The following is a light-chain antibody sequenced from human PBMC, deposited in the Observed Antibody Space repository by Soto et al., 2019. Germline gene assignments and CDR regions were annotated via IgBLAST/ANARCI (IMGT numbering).Light chain of an antibody. CDR3: SSSAGSNNLGV. Sequence: QSVLTQPPCASGSPGQSVTISCVGTSSDVGGYDYVSWYQQHTGKAPKLIIYEVNKRPSGVPDRFSGSKSGNTASLPVSGLQAEDEGEYYCSSSAGSNNLGVFGTGTKVTVL. V-gene: IGLV2-8*01. CDR2: EVN. J-gene: IGLJ1*01. CDR1: SSDVGGYDY.